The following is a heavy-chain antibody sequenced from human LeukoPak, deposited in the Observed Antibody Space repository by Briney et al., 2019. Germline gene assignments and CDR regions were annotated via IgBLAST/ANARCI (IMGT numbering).Heavy chain of an antibody. J-gene: IGHJ4*02. D-gene: IGHD4/OR15-4a*01. CDR1: GFTFSASY. CDR3: AKAGLVRGGALDS. CDR2: ITGSGDGT. V-gene: IGHV3-23*01. Sequence: PGGSLRLSCVASGFTFSASYMTWVRQAPGKGLEWVSSITGSGDGTSAADSVTGRFSISRDNSKSTLYLQMNSLRVKDTAVYYCAKAGLVRGGALDSWGQGTLVTVSS.